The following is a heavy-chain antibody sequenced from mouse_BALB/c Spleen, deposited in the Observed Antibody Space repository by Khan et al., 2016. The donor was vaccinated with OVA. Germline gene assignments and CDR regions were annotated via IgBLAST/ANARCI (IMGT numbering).Heavy chain of an antibody. CDR2: IDPPTGTT. V-gene: IGHV14-3*02. CDR3: ARMARK. CDR1: GLNIKVTY. Sequence: VQLKESGAELVKSGATVKLSCTASGLNIKVTYMHWLKQWPEQGLECIVRIDPPTGTTKYDPMFQGKAIITAYTSSNTAFLQLIRLTSDDTAVYYCARMARKWGQGTTLTVSS. J-gene: IGHJ2*01.